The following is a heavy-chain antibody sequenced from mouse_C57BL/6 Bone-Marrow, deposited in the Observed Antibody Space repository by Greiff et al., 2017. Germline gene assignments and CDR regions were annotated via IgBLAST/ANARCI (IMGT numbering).Heavy chain of an antibody. V-gene: IGHV5-4*01. J-gene: IGHJ3*01. CDR3: ARDGVAY. CDR1: GFTFSSYA. Sequence: EVQGVESGGGLVKPGGSLKLSCAASGFTFSSYAMSWVRQTPEKRLEWVASISDGGGYTYYPDNVKGRFTISRDNAKNNLYLQLSHLKSEDTAMYYCARDGVAYWGQGTLVTVSA. CDR2: ISDGGGYT.